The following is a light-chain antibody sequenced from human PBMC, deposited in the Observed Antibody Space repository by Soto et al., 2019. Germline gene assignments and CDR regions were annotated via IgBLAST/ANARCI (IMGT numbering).Light chain of an antibody. V-gene: IGKV1-5*03. CDR3: QHYNSYSEA. CDR1: QSISSW. Sequence: DIQMNQSLSTLSASVGDRVTITCRASQSISSWLAWYQQRPGKAPKLLIYKASSLKSGVPSRFSGSGSGTEFTLTISSLQPDDFATYYCQHYNSYSEAFGQGTKVDI. CDR2: KAS. J-gene: IGKJ1*01.